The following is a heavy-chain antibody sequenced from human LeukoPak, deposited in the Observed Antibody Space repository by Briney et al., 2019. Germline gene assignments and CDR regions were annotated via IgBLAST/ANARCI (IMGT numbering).Heavy chain of an antibody. D-gene: IGHD1/OR15-1a*01. CDR1: RGSISSHY. J-gene: IGHJ4*02. CDR3: ARVNYWDNYFDY. CDR2: IYHSGST. V-gene: IGHV4-59*11. Sequence: SETLSLTCTVSRGSISSHYWSWVRQPPGKGLEWIGDIYHSGSTSYNPSLRSRVTISIDTPKNQFSLKLTSVTAADTAVYYCARVNYWDNYFDYWGQGTLVTVSS.